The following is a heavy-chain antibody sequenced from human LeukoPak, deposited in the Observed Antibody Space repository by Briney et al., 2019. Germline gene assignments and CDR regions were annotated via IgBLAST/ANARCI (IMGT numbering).Heavy chain of an antibody. Sequence: SETLSLTCTVSGGSISSYYWSWIRQPPGKGLEWIGYVQYNGNTNYNPSLKSRVTISVDTSKNQFSLKLSSVTAADTAVYCCARGLHLAAFDIWGQGTMVSVSS. V-gene: IGHV4-59*01. CDR1: GGSISSYY. D-gene: IGHD2-21*01. CDR3: ARGLHLAAFDI. CDR2: VQYNGNT. J-gene: IGHJ3*02.